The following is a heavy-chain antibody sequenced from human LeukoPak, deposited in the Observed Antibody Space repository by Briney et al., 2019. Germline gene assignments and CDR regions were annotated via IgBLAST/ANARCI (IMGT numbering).Heavy chain of an antibody. CDR2: ISCSGGST. CDR3: AKMVRGVYFDY. D-gene: IGHD3-10*01. J-gene: IGHJ4*02. V-gene: IGHV3-23*01. CDR1: GFTSSSYA. Sequence: GGSLSLSCAASGFTSSSYAMSGARQTPGKGVEWVSAISCSGGSTYYADSVKGRFTISRDTSKNTLYLQMNSLRAEDTAVYYCAKMVRGVYFDYWGQGTLVTVSS.